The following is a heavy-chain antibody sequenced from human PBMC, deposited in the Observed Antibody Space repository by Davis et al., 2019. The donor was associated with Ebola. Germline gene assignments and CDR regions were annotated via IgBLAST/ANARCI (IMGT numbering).Heavy chain of an antibody. CDR1: GFTFSGSA. CDR3: TRSIAVAYYYYYGMDV. Sequence: GESLKISCAASGFTFSGSAMHWVRQASGKGLEWVGRIRSKANSYATAYAASVKGRFTISRDDSKNTAYLQMNSLKTEDTAVYYCTRSIAVAYYYYYGMDVWGQGTTVTVSS. V-gene: IGHV3-73*01. J-gene: IGHJ6*02. CDR2: IRSKANSYAT. D-gene: IGHD6-19*01.